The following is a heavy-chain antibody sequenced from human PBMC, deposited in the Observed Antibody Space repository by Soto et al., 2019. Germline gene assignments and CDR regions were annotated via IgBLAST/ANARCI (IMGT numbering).Heavy chain of an antibody. CDR1: GGTFSSYT. CDR3: ARLLSDCSGGSCFDY. J-gene: IGHJ4*02. D-gene: IGHD2-15*01. CDR2: IIPILGIA. Sequence: ASVKVSCKASGGTFSSYTISWVRQAPGQGLEWMGRIIPILGIANYAQKFQGRVTITADKSTSTAYMELSSLRSEDTAVYYCARLLSDCSGGSCFDYWGQGTLVTVSS. V-gene: IGHV1-69*02.